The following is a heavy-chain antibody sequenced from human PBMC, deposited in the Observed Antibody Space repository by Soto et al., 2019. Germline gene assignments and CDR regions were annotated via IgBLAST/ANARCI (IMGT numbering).Heavy chain of an antibody. CDR2: IYYSGST. CDR3: ARIQPGYCSSTSCFHFDY. J-gene: IGHJ4*02. CDR1: GGSISRGDYY. Sequence: PSDTLSLSSTVPGGSISRGDYYRSWMGQPTGKALEWIGYIYYSGSTNYNPSLKSRVTISVDTSKNQFSLKLSSVTAADTAVYYCARIQPGYCSSTSCFHFDYRGQGTLVTVSS. D-gene: IGHD2-2*01. V-gene: IGHV4-61*08.